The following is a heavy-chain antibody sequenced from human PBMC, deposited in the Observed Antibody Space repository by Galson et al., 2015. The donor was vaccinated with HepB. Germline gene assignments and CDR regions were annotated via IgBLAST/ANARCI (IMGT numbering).Heavy chain of an antibody. V-gene: IGHV1-46*04. D-gene: IGHD3-10*01. J-gene: IGHJ4*02. CDR2: INPSVGTT. CDR3: GKDREEGVRGIINGVDY. Sequence: SVKVSCKASGYTFTNHYMHWVRQAPGQGLEWMGIINPSVGTTSYAQILQGRVTMTRDTSTGTLYMELSSLRPEDTAVYYCGKDREEGVRGIINGVDYWGQGTLITVSS. CDR1: GYTFTNHY.